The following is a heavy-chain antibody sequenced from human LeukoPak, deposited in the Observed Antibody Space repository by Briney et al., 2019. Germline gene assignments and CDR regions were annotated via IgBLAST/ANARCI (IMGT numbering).Heavy chain of an antibody. Sequence: PGGSLRLSCAASGFTFSSYEMNWVRQAQGKGLEWVSYISSSGSTIYYADSVKGRFTISRDNAKNSLYLQMNSLRAEDTAVYYCARASLRGSSSSLDYWGQGTLVTVSS. CDR1: GFTFSSYE. CDR3: ARASLRGSSSSLDY. J-gene: IGHJ4*02. CDR2: ISSSGSTI. V-gene: IGHV3-48*03. D-gene: IGHD6-6*01.